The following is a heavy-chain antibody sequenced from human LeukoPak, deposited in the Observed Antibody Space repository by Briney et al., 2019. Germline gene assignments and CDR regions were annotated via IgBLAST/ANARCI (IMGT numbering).Heavy chain of an antibody. Sequence: PSETLSLTCTVSGGSISSSSYYWGWIRQPPGKGLEWIGSIYYSGSTYYNPSLKSRVTISVDTSKNQFSLKLSSVTAADTAVYYCARERLGFGVIWGQGTMVTVSS. D-gene: IGHD3-10*01. V-gene: IGHV4-39*02. CDR3: ARERLGFGVI. J-gene: IGHJ3*02. CDR1: GGSISSSSYY. CDR2: IYYSGST.